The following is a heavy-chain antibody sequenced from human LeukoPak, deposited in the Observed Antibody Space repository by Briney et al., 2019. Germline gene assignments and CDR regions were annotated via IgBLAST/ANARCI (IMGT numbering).Heavy chain of an antibody. V-gene: IGHV1-18*01. CDR1: VSTFTSYG. Sequence: ASVKVSCKASVSTFTSYGISWVRQAPRQRLECLGGISASNGNTNSAPKLQGRVTMTTDTSTSTAYMALRSLRSDATAVYYCAREGPYGEYEFDYWGQGTLVTVSS. D-gene: IGHD4-17*01. CDR2: ISASNGNT. J-gene: IGHJ4*02. CDR3: AREGPYGEYEFDY.